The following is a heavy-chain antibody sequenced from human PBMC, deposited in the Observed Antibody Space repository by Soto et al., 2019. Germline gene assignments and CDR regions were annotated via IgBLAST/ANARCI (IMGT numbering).Heavy chain of an antibody. D-gene: IGHD2-21*01. CDR1: GYTFTGYY. CDR2: INPNSGGT. Sequence: QVQLVQSGAEVKKPGASVKVSCKASGYTFTGYYMHWVRQAPGQGLEWTGWINPNSGGTNYAQKFQGGVPMTKDTAISTAYLELSRLRSDDTAVYDGARGGCGGDCYDYWGQGTLVTVSS. CDR3: ARGGCGGDCYDY. J-gene: IGHJ4*02. V-gene: IGHV1-2*02.